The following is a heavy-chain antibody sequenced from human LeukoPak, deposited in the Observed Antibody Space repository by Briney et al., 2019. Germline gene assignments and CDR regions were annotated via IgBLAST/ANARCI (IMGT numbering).Heavy chain of an antibody. CDR1: GGSISSGDYY. D-gene: IGHD2-2*01. J-gene: IGHJ4*02. V-gene: IGHV4-30-4*08. CDR3: ARDSFSSYCSGTSCSSFDY. CDR2: IYYSGST. Sequence: SQTLSLTCTVSGGSISSGDYYWSWIRQPPGKGLEWIGYIYYSGSTHYNPSLKSRVTISVDTSKNQFSLKLSSVTAADTAVYYCARDSFSSYCSGTSCSSFDYWGQGTLVTVSS.